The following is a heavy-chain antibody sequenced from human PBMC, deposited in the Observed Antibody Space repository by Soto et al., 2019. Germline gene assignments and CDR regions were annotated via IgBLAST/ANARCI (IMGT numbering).Heavy chain of an antibody. V-gene: IGHV4-59*01. CDR2: IYYSGST. J-gene: IGHJ6*03. CDR1: GCSISRYY. D-gene: IGHD3-3*01. CDR3: ARVGGELPMYYDFWSGPEPYYYYYMDV. Sequence: SETLSLTCTVSGCSISRYYWSWIRPPPGKGLEWVGNIYYSGSTNYHPSLKSRVTISVDTSKNQFSLKLSSVTAADTAVYYCARVGGELPMYYDFWSGPEPYYYYYMDVWGKGTTVTVSS.